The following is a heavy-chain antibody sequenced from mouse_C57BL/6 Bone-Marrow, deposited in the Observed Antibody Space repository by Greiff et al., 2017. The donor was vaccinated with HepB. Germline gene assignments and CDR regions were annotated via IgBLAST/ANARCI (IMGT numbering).Heavy chain of an antibody. Sequence: EVKVVESGGGLVQPGGSMKLSCAASGFTFSDAWMDWVRQSPEKGLEWVAEIRNKANNHATYYAESVKGRFTISRDDSKSSVYLQMNSLRAEGTGIYNCTRSHYGSSSAWFAYWGQGTLVTVSA. CDR1: GFTFSDAW. CDR2: IRNKANNHAT. CDR3: TRSHYGSSSAWFAY. J-gene: IGHJ3*01. V-gene: IGHV6-6*01. D-gene: IGHD1-1*01.